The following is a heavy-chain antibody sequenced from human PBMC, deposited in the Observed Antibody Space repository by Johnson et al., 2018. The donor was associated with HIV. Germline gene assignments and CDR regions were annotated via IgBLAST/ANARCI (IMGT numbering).Heavy chain of an antibody. CDR3: AKDWAYSSSWYDEGLAFDI. CDR2: IYSGGST. J-gene: IGHJ3*02. D-gene: IGHD6-13*01. V-gene: IGHV3-53*01. CDR1: GFTVSSNY. Sequence: VQVVESGGGLIQPGGSLRLSCAASGFTVSSNYMSWVRQAPGKGLEWVSVIYSGGSTYYADSVKGRFTISRDNSKNTLYLQMNSVRAEDTAVYYCAKDWAYSSSWYDEGLAFDIWGQGTMVTVSS.